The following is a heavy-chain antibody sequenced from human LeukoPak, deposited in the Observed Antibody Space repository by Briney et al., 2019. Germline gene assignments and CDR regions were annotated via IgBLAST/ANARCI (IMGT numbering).Heavy chain of an antibody. Sequence: PGGSLRLSCAASGFTFSSYAMSWVRQAPGKGLEWVSAISGSGGSTYYADSVKGRFTISRDNSKNTLYLQMNSLRAEDTAVYYCAKDMDYDILTGPDYWGQGTLVTVSS. D-gene: IGHD3-9*01. CDR1: GFTFSSYA. CDR2: ISGSGGST. V-gene: IGHV3-23*01. CDR3: AKDMDYDILTGPDY. J-gene: IGHJ4*02.